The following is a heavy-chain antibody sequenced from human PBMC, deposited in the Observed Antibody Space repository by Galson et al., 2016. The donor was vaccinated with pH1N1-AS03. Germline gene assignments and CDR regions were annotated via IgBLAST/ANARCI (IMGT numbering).Heavy chain of an antibody. CDR3: ARDNYYDTGAFYGHFDF. CDR1: EGTFSNFG. Sequence: SVKVSCKASEGTFSNFGISWVRQAPGQGLEWMGGFIPIFGTANVAQKFKGRVTITADNLELSSLRSDDRAVYYCARDNYYDTGAFYGHFDFWGQGTLLVVSS. CDR2: FIPIFGTA. V-gene: IGHV1-69*06. J-gene: IGHJ4*02. D-gene: IGHD3-22*01.